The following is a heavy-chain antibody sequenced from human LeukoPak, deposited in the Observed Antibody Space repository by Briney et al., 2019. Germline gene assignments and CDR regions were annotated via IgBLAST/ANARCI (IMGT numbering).Heavy chain of an antibody. Sequence: GGSLRLSCAASGFTFSSYAMHWVRQAPGKGLEWVAVISYDRSNKYYADSVKGRFTISRDNSKNTLYLQMNSLRAEDTAVYYCAREGDAFSSGPPDYWGQGTLVTVSS. V-gene: IGHV3-30-3*01. CDR1: GFTFSSYA. D-gene: IGHD6-19*01. CDR2: ISYDRSNK. J-gene: IGHJ4*02. CDR3: AREGDAFSSGPPDY.